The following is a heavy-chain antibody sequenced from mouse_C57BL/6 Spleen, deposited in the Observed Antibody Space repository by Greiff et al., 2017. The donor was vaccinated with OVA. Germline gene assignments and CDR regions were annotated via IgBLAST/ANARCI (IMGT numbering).Heavy chain of an antibody. CDR1: GFTFSSYG. Sequence: EVKLVESGGDLVKPGGSLKLSCAASGFTFSSYGMSWVRQTPDKRLEWVATISSGGSYTYYPDSVKGRFTISRDNAKNTLYLQMSSLKSEDTAMYYCASRYDGYYPYWGQGTTLTVSS. CDR3: ASRYDGYYPY. J-gene: IGHJ2*01. D-gene: IGHD2-3*01. V-gene: IGHV5-6*02. CDR2: ISSGGSYT.